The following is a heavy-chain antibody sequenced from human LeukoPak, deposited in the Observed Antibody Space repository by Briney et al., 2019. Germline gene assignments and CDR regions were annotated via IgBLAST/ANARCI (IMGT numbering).Heavy chain of an antibody. CDR1: GGSISSGGYY. D-gene: IGHD2-15*01. V-gene: IGHV4-31*03. CDR2: IYYSGST. CDR3: AREGCSGGSCYPRDYYFDY. Sequence: SQTLSLTCTVFGGSISSGGYYWSWIRQHPGKGLEWIGYIYYSGSTYYNPSLKSRVTISVDTSKNQFSLKLSSVTAADTAVYYCAREGCSGGSCYPRDYYFDYWGQGTLVTVSS. J-gene: IGHJ4*02.